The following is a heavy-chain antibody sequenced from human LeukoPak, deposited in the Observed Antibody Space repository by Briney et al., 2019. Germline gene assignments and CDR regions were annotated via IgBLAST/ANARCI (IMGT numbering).Heavy chain of an antibody. D-gene: IGHD1-1*01. V-gene: IGHV1-69*01. Sequence: SVKVSCQASGGTFSSYAISWVRQAPGQGLEWMGGIIPIFGTANYAQKFQGGVTITADESTSTAYMELSSLRSEDTAVYYCARDWNPPSDSHAFDIWGQGTMVTVSS. CDR1: GGTFSSYA. CDR3: ARDWNPPSDSHAFDI. CDR2: IIPIFGTA. J-gene: IGHJ3*02.